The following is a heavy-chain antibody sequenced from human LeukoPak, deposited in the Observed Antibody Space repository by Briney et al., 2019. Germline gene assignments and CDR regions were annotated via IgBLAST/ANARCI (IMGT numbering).Heavy chain of an antibody. CDR1: GFTFSTFI. CDR2: LNAAGST. Sequence: GGSLRLSCAASGFTFSTFIMMWVRQSPGKGLEWVSTLNAAGSTFYADSVEGRFTISRDTSKNMLYLQMHSLRAEDTAVYYCAREGILGYCSSTSWVCSAEFDAMLYWGQGTLVTVSS. J-gene: IGHJ4*02. CDR3: AREGILGYCSSTSWVCSAEFDAMLY. V-gene: IGHV3-23*01. D-gene: IGHD2-2*01.